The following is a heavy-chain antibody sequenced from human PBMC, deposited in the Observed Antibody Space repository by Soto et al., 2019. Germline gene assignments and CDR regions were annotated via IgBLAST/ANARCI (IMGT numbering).Heavy chain of an antibody. CDR3: ARDFGRVAAPRYYFDY. J-gene: IGHJ4*02. CDR2: INPNSGGT. V-gene: IGHV1-2*02. D-gene: IGHD2-15*01. Sequence: GASVKVSCKASGYTFTGYYMHWVRQAPGQGLEWMGWINPNSGGTNYAQKFQGRVTMTRDTSISTAYMELSRLGSDDTAVYYCARDFGRVAAPRYYFDYWGQGTLVTVSS. CDR1: GYTFTGYY.